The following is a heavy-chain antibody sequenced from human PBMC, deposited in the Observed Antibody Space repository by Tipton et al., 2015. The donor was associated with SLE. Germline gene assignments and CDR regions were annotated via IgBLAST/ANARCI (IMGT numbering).Heavy chain of an antibody. D-gene: IGHD4-11*01. CDR2: IYDTGSS. CDR1: GGSIKNFY. Sequence: TLSLTCTVSGGSIKNFYWSWIRQAPGKGLEWIGYIYDTGSSNYNPSLMSRVTISVDTSKNHFSLKLISVTAADTAVYYCAREFLNPVTTVHYYFDLWGRGTLVTVSS. CDR3: AREFLNPVTTVHYYFDL. J-gene: IGHJ2*01. V-gene: IGHV4-59*12.